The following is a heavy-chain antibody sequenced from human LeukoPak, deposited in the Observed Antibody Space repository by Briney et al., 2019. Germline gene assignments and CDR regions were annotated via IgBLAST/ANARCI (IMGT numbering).Heavy chain of an antibody. V-gene: IGHV3-21*01. CDR2: ISSSSSSI. CDR3: ALVAGPLN. J-gene: IGHJ4*02. Sequence: PGGSLRLSCAASGFTFSSYSMNWVRQAPGKGLEWVSLISSSSSSIFYADSVKGRFTISRDSAKNSLYLQMNSLRGEDTAVYYCALVAGPLNWGQGTLVTVSS. D-gene: IGHD2-15*01. CDR1: GFTFSSYS.